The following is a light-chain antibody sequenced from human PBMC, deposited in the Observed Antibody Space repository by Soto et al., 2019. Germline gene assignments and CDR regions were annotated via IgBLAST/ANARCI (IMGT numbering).Light chain of an antibody. CDR3: SSYTRSATWV. V-gene: IGLV2-14*01. Sequence: QSALTKPASVSGSPGQSITISCIGTSSDVGGYNYVSWYQQHPGKAPKLMVYEVSNRPSGVSNRFSGFKSGNTASLTISGLQTEDEADYYCSSYTRSATWVFGGGTKLTVL. J-gene: IGLJ3*02. CDR2: EVS. CDR1: SSDVGGYNY.